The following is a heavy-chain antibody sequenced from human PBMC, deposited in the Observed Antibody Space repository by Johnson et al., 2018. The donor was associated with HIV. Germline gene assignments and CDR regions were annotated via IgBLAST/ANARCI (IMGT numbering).Heavy chain of an antibody. CDR3: AKDIEPYESGSLGAFDI. D-gene: IGHD3-10*01. Sequence: QVQLVESGGGVVQPGGSLRLSCTFTFSSYAMHWVRQAPGKGLEWVSVIYSGGSTYYADSVKGRFTISRDNAKNSLYLQMNSLRAEDTALYYCAKDIEPYESGSLGAFDIWGQGTMVTVSS. V-gene: IGHV3-NL1*01. J-gene: IGHJ3*02. CDR1: TFSSYA. CDR2: IYSGGST.